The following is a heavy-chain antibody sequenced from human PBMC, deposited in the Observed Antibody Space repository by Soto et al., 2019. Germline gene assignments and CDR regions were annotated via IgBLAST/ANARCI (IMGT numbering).Heavy chain of an antibody. Sequence: QVQLVESGGGVVQPGTSLRISCAASGFAFSTYDMHWVRQAPGKGLEWVAVIWSDGNNKLYADSVKGRITISRDNSMNTVYLQLNSLRAEDTAVYYCARDYSRAWIDYWGQGTLVTVSS. CDR2: IWSDGNNK. V-gene: IGHV3-33*01. CDR3: ARDYSRAWIDY. D-gene: IGHD6-19*01. CDR1: GFAFSTYD. J-gene: IGHJ4*02.